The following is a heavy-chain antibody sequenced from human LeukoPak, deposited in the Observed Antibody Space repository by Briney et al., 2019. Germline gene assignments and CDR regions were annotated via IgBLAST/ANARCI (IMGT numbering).Heavy chain of an antibody. Sequence: GGSLRLSCAASRFIFSTYGMHWVRQAPGKGLEWVAGISYDGSDKYYAESVEGRFTISRDNAKNSLYLQMNNLRAEDTAVYYCARDAVIPAAEDALDIWGQGTMVTVSS. CDR2: ISYDGSDK. CDR1: RFIFSTYG. J-gene: IGHJ3*02. V-gene: IGHV3-30*03. D-gene: IGHD2-2*01. CDR3: ARDAVIPAAEDALDI.